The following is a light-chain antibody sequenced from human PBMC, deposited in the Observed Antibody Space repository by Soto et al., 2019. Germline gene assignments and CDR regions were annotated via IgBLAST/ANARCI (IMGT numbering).Light chain of an antibody. J-gene: IGKJ1*01. V-gene: IGKV3-11*01. CDR1: QSVSSY. Sequence: EIVLTQSPATLSLSPGERATLSCRASQSVSSYLAWYQQKPGQAPRLLNYDATNRATGIPARFSGSGSGTDFTLTISSLEPEDFAVYYCQQRSNWPVTFGQGTKVEIK. CDR2: DAT. CDR3: QQRSNWPVT.